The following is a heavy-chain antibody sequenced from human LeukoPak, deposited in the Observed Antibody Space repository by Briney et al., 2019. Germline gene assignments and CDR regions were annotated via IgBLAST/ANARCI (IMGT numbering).Heavy chain of an antibody. V-gene: IGHV4-31*03. CDR1: GGSISSSSYS. CDR2: IYYSGST. Sequence: PSETLSLTCTVSGGSISSSSYSWTWIRQPPGTGLEWIGYIYYSGSTYYNPSLKSRVTISVDTSKNQFSLKLSSVTAADTAVYYCARVGYRSEYFDYWGQGTLVTVSS. J-gene: IGHJ4*02. D-gene: IGHD5-18*01. CDR3: ARVGYRSEYFDY.